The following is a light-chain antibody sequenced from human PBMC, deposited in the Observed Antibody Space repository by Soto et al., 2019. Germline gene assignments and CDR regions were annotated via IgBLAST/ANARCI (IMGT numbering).Light chain of an antibody. CDR3: QQYNNWGLA. CDR2: GAT. J-gene: IGKJ4*01. CDR1: QTVGTN. Sequence: IVMTQSPATLSVSPGEGVTLSCRASQTVGTNLAWYQQRPGQAPRLLSYGATTRATGVPASFRGSGSGTEFTPTIKSRQAEDFAVYFCQQYNNWGLAFGGGTKVEI. V-gene: IGKV3D-15*01.